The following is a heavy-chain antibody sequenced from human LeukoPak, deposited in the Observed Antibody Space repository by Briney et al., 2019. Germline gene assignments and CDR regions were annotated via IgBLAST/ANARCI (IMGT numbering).Heavy chain of an antibody. V-gene: IGHV3-53*04. D-gene: IGHD5-18*01. CDR3: ARTVVETAMDTDAFDI. CDR2: IYDDGST. CDR1: GFSVSSNY. Sequence: GGSLRLSCAASGFSVSSNYMSWVRQAPGKGLEWVSIIYDDGSTYYADSMKGRFTISRHNSKNTLDLQVHSLTVEDTAMYYCARTVVETAMDTDAFDIWGQGTMVTVSS. J-gene: IGHJ3*02.